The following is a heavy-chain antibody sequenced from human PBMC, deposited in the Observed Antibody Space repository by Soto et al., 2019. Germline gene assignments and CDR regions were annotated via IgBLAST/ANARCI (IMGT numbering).Heavy chain of an antibody. J-gene: IGHJ4*02. V-gene: IGHV1-69*01. D-gene: IGHD1-26*01. CDR3: ASVGGVGAPTGADY. Sequence: QVQLVQSGAEIKKPGSSVKVSCKASGGSFSSYAISWLRQAPGQGLEWLGAVIPILSQAYYAQNLQARVTITADESTRTNNMELSSMRSEDKAVYFCASVGGVGAPTGADYWGQGTLVTVSS. CDR2: VIPILSQA. CDR1: GGSFSSYA.